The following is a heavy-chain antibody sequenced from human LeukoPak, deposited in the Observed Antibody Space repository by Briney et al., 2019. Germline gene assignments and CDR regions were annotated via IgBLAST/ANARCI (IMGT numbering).Heavy chain of an antibody. CDR2: ISGSGGST. V-gene: IGHV3-23*01. D-gene: IGHD4-11*01. CDR1: GFTFSSYM. Sequence: GGSLRLSCAASGFTFSSYMMTWVRQAPGKGLEWVSAISGSGGSTYYADSVKGRFTISRDNSKNTLYLQMNSLRAEDTAVYYCAKPPSMTTVNTGYYYYYMDVWGKGTTVTVSS. CDR3: AKPPSMTTVNTGYYYYYMDV. J-gene: IGHJ6*03.